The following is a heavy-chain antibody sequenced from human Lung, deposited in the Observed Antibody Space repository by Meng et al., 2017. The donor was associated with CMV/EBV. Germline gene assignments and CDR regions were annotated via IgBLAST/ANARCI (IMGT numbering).Heavy chain of an antibody. CDR3: ARGKAGNSGSGYFDL. D-gene: IGHD4-23*01. CDR1: GDAFSYT. V-gene: IGHV1-69*02. Sequence: SVTVSCKAPGDAFSYTINWVRQAPGQGLEWMGRIIPVLTMPIYAQKFQGRVTFTADRSTSTVYMDLSSLRSEDTAVYYCARGKAGNSGSGYFDLWGRSTLVXVSS. CDR2: IIPVLTMP. J-gene: IGHJ2*01.